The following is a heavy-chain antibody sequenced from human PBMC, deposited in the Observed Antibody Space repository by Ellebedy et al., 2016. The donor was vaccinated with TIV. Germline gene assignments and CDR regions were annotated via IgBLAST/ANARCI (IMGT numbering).Heavy chain of an antibody. D-gene: IGHD2-15*01. CDR1: GGSVNSGSYY. CDR3: ARVSLVRGYSAGLDV. CDR2: IYNSGST. Sequence: MPSETLSLTCTVSGGSVNSGSYYWTWIRQTPGRGLEWIGYIYNSGSTNYNPSLKSRVTISGGASENQFSLMLRSVAAADTAVYYCARVSLVRGYSAGLDVWGQGTTVTVSS. J-gene: IGHJ6*02. V-gene: IGHV4-61*01.